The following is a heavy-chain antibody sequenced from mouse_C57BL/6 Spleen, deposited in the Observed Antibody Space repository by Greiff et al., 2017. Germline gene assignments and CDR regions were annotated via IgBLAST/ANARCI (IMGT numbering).Heavy chain of an antibody. D-gene: IGHD4-1*01. V-gene: IGHV1-82*01. CDR2: IYPGDGDT. J-gene: IGHJ2*01. CDR3: AVTGFDY. Sequence: VQLQQSGPELVKPGASVTISCKASGYAFSSSWMNWVKQRPGKGLEWIGRIYPGDGDTNYNGKFKGKATLTADKSSSTAYMQLSSLTSEDSAVYFCAVTGFDYWGQGTTLTVSS. CDR1: GYAFSSSW.